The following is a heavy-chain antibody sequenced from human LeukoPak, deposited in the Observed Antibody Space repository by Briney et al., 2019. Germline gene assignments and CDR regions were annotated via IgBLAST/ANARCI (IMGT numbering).Heavy chain of an antibody. J-gene: IGHJ4*02. CDR1: GGTFSSYA. CDR3: ARGQIEDYYDSSGYTDY. V-gene: IGHV1-69*05. Sequence: ASVKVSCKASGGTFSSYAISWVRQAPGQGLEWMGGIIPIFGTANYAQKFQGRVTITTDESTSTAYMELSSLRSEDTAVYYCARGQIEDYYDSSGYTDYWGQGTLVTVSS. CDR2: IIPIFGTA. D-gene: IGHD3-22*01.